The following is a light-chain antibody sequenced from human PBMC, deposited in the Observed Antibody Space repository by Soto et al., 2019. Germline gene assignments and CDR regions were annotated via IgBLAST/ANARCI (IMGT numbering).Light chain of an antibody. CDR2: GAS. V-gene: IGKV3D-20*02. J-gene: IGKJ5*01. CDR1: QSVSSSY. CDR3: QQRSNWPIT. Sequence: EIVLTQSPGTLSLSPGERATLSCRASQSVSSSYLAWYQQKPGQAPRLIIYGASNRATGIPARFSGSGSGTDFTLTISSLEPEDFAVYYCQQRSNWPITFGQGTRLEIK.